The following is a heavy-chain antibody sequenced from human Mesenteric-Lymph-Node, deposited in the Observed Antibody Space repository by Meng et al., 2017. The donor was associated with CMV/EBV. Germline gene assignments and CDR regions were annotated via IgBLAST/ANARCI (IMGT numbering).Heavy chain of an antibody. CDR2: IDYSGST. Sequence: SETLSLTCSVSGDSISSYYWSWIRQPPGKGLEWVGYIDYSGSTNYNPSLKSRVTISVDTSKSQFSLKLSSMTAADTAVYYCARGRGVMEYYFDFWGRGTLVTVSS. CDR3: ARGRGVMEYYFDF. D-gene: IGHD3-16*01. V-gene: IGHV4-59*01. J-gene: IGHJ4*02. CDR1: GDSISSYY.